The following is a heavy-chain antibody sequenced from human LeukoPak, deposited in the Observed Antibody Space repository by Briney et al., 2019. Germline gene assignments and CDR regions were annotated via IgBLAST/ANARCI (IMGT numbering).Heavy chain of an antibody. CDR3: ARDQEGIAAPGTR. Sequence: PSETLSLTCTVSGYSISSGYYWGWIRQPPGKGLEWIGSIYHSGSTYYNPSLKSRVTISVDTSKNQFSLKLSSVTAADTAVYYCARDQEGIAAPGTRWGQGTLVAVSS. V-gene: IGHV4-38-2*02. CDR1: GYSISSGYY. CDR2: IYHSGST. J-gene: IGHJ4*02. D-gene: IGHD6-13*01.